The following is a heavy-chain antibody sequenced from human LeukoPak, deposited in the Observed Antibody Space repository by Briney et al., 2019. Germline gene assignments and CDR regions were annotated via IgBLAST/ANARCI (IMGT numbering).Heavy chain of an antibody. J-gene: IGHJ4*02. CDR1: GGSISSYY. V-gene: IGHV4-59*01. Sequence: PSETLSLTCTVSGGSISSYYWSWIRQPPGKGLEGIGYIYYSGSTNYNPSLKSRVTISVDTSKNQFSLKLSSVTAADTAVYYCARGPGGIAAAGYYFDYWGQGTLVTVSS. D-gene: IGHD6-13*01. CDR2: IYYSGST. CDR3: ARGPGGIAAAGYYFDY.